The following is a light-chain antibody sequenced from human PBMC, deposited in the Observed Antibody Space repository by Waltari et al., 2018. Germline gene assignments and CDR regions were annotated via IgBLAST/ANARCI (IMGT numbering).Light chain of an antibody. CDR1: RSDVGSYNL. V-gene: IGLV2-23*02. CDR3: CSYAGSDTHVI. J-gene: IGLJ2*01. Sequence: QSALTQPASVSGSPGQSITISCTGTRSDVGSYNLVSWYQQHPGKAPKVMLYEVNKRPSGLSNRFSGSKSGNTASLTISGLQAEDEADYYCCSYAGSDTHVIFGGGTKLTVL. CDR2: EVN.